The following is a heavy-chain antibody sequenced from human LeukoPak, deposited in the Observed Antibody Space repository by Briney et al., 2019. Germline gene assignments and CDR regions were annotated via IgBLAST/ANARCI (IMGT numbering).Heavy chain of an antibody. Sequence: GGSLRLSCAASGFTFNTHAMNWVRQAPGKGLEWVSGVGGSGDTTYYGDSVKGRFTISRDNSKNTLYLQMNSLRAEDTAVYYCARDGSSSWYYFDYWGQGTLVTVSS. CDR2: VGGSGDTT. V-gene: IGHV3-23*01. CDR3: ARDGSSSWYYFDY. D-gene: IGHD6-13*01. CDR1: GFTFNTHA. J-gene: IGHJ4*02.